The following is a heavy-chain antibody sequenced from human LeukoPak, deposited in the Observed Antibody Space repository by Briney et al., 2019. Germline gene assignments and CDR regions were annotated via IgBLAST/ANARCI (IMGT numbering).Heavy chain of an antibody. Sequence: GGSLRLSCAASGFTFSNYAMSWVRQAPGKGLERVSAISGSGGDTFYADSVKGRFTISRDNSKNTLYLQMNSLRADDTAVYFCAKDRGGDSGSFDYWGQGTLVTVSS. CDR3: AKDRGGDSGSFDY. CDR2: ISGSGGDT. D-gene: IGHD3-10*01. J-gene: IGHJ4*02. CDR1: GFTFSNYA. V-gene: IGHV3-23*01.